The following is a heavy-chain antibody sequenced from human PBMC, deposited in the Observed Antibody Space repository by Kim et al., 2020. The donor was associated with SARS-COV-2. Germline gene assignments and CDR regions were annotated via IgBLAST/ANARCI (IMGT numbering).Heavy chain of an antibody. D-gene: IGHD1-26*01. V-gene: IGHV3-21*01. Sequence: GGSLRLSCAASGFTFSNYSMNWVRQAPGKGLEWVSSISSSSSYIYYADSVKGRFTISRDNAKNSLYLQMNSLRAEDTAVYYCASFSELYWFDPWGQGTLVTVSS. CDR3: ASFSELYWFDP. CDR2: ISSSSSYI. J-gene: IGHJ5*02. CDR1: GFTFSNYS.